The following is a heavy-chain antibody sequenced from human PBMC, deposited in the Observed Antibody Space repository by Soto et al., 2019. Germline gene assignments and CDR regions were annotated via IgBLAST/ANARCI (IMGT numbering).Heavy chain of an antibody. CDR2: IYYSGST. J-gene: IGHJ5*02. D-gene: IGHD3-22*01. CDR3: ARGGYYYDSSGYYPSPRDWFDP. V-gene: IGHV4-31*03. Sequence: SETLSLTCTVSGGSISSGGYYWSWIHQHPGKGLEWIGYIYYSGSTYYNPSLKSRVTISVDTSKNQFSLKLSSVTAADTAVYYCARGGYYYDSSGYYPSPRDWFDPWGQGTLVTVSS. CDR1: GGSISSGGYY.